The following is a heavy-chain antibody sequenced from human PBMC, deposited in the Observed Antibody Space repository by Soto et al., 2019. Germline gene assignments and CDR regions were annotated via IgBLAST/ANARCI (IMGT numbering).Heavy chain of an antibody. J-gene: IGHJ4*02. V-gene: IGHV1-69*02. D-gene: IGHD2-2*01. Sequence: QVQLVQSGAEVKKPGSSVKVSCKASGGTFSSYTISWVRQAPGQGLEWMGRIIPILGIANYAQKFQGRVTITADKSTSTAYMELSSLRSEDTAVYYCARAPEYCSSARCYYTYFDYRGQGTLVTVAS. CDR1: GGTFSSYT. CDR3: ARAPEYCSSARCYYTYFDY. CDR2: IIPILGIA.